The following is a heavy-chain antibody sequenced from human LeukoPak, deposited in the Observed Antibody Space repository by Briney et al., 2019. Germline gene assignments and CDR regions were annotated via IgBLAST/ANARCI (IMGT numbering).Heavy chain of an antibody. V-gene: IGHV3-23*01. CDR3: AKDASNGDYAH. Sequence: GSLRLSCAASGFTFSTYAMTWVRQAPGKGLEWVSGISGSGTNPFYADSVRGRFTISRGNSKNTLYLQMDSLGAEDTAVYFCAKDASNGDYAHWGQGTLVTVSS. CDR1: GFTFSTYA. CDR2: ISGSGTNP. J-gene: IGHJ4*02. D-gene: IGHD4-17*01.